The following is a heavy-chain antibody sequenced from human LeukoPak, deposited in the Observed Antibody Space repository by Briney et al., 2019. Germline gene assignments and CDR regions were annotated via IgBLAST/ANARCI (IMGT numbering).Heavy chain of an antibody. J-gene: IGHJ4*02. V-gene: IGHV3-73*01. D-gene: IGHD3-22*01. CDR3: TSHQPQYYYDSSGYLYYFDY. Sequence: PGGSLRLSCAASGFTFSGSAMHWVRQASGKGLEWVGRIRSKANSYATAYAASVKGRFTISRDDSKNTAYLQMNSLKTEDTAVYYCTSHQPQYYYDSSGYLYYFDYWGQGTLVTVSS. CDR2: IRSKANSYAT. CDR1: GFTFSGSA.